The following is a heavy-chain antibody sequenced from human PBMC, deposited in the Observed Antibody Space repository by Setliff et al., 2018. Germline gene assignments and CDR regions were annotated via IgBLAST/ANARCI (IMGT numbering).Heavy chain of an antibody. V-gene: IGHV4-38-2*01. D-gene: IGHD1-1*01. CDR3: GRVGNWNFFDF. CDR2: IHHSGST. J-gene: IGHJ4*02. Sequence: KLRKTLSLTCAVSGYSISNIYYWGWIRQPPGKGLEWIATIHHSGSTNYNPSLKSRATISVDTSKNQFSLKVSSVTAADTAVYYCGRVGNWNFFDFWGQGTLVTVSS. CDR1: GYSISNIYY.